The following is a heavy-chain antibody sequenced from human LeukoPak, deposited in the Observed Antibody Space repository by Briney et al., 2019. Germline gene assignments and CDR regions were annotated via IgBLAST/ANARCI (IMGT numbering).Heavy chain of an antibody. CDR1: GFTFSSYS. D-gene: IGHD3-16*01. J-gene: IGHJ3*02. V-gene: IGHV3-21*01. CDR2: ISSSSSYI. CDR3: ARGSWGVGAFDI. Sequence: GGSLRLSCAASGFTFSSYSMNWVRQAPGKGLEWVSSISSSSSYIYYADSVKGRFTISRDNAKNSLYLQMNSLRAEDTAVYYCARGSWGVGAFDIWGQGTMVTVSS.